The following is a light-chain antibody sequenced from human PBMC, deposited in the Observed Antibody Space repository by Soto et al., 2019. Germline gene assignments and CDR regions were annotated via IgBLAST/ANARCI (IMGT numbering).Light chain of an antibody. Sequence: QSVLTQPPSVSGAPGQRVTGSCTGNSSNIGAGYDVHWYQQLPGTAPRLLIYANSNRPSGVPDRFSGSKSGTSASLAITGLQAEDEADYYCQSYDSSLTGYVFGTATKVTVL. V-gene: IGLV1-40*01. CDR2: ANS. CDR3: QSYDSSLTGYV. J-gene: IGLJ1*01. CDR1: SSNIGAGYD.